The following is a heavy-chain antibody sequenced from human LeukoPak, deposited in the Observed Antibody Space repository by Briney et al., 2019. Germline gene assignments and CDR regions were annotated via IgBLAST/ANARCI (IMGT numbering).Heavy chain of an antibody. CDR1: GFTFSSYG. J-gene: IGHJ4*02. V-gene: IGHV3-30*18. CDR2: ISYDGSNK. D-gene: IGHD3-22*01. CDR3: AKDNYDSSGYYV. Sequence: PGRSLRLSCAASGFTFSSYGMHWVRQAPGKGLEWVAVISYDGSNKYYADSVKGRFTISRDNSKNTLYLQMNSLRAEDTAVYYCAKDNYDSSGYYVWGQGTLVTVSS.